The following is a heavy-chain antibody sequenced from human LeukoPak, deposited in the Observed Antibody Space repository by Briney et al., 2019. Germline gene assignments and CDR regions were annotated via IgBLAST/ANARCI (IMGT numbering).Heavy chain of an antibody. D-gene: IGHD6-6*01. CDR3: VKDVSSSSEF. CDR1: GFTFSSYT. V-gene: IGHV3-64D*09. Sequence: GGSLRLSCSASGFTFSSYTMHWVRQAPGRGLEYVSGISSNGGSTYYADSVKGRFTISRDNSKNTLYLQMSSLRAEDTALYYCVKDVSSSSEFWGQGSLVTVSS. J-gene: IGHJ4*02. CDR2: ISSNGGST.